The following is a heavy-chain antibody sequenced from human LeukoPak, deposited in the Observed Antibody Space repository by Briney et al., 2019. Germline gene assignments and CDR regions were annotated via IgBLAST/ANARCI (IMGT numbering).Heavy chain of an antibody. CDR3: ARGPISGGYCSSLRCFMGV. D-gene: IGHD2-2*03. CDR2: INYSGKT. Sequence: SETLSLTCGVFSGSFSGYYWSWIRQSPGRGLEWIGEINYSGKTNYNPSLRSRVTLSVDTSKNQFSLNLRSLTAADTAVYFCARGPISGGYCSSLRCFMGVWDKGATVTVSS. J-gene: IGHJ6*03. CDR1: SGSFSGYY. V-gene: IGHV4-34*01.